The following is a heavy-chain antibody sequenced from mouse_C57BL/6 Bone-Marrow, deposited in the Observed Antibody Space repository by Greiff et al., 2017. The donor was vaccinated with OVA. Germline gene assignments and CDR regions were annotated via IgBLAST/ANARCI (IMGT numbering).Heavy chain of an antibody. J-gene: IGHJ1*03. CDR2: ISSGGDYI. CDR3: TRDRASSHWYFDV. CDR1: GFTFSSYA. D-gene: IGHD1-1*01. Sequence: DVQLVESGEGLVKPGGSLKLSCAASGFTFSSYAMSWVRQTPEKRLEWVAYISSGGDYIYYADTVKGRFTISRDNARNTLYLQMSSLKSEDTAMYYCTRDRASSHWYFDVWGTGTTVTVSS. V-gene: IGHV5-9-1*02.